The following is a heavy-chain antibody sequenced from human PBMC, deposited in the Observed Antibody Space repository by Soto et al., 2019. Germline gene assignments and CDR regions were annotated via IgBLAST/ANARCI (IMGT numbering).Heavy chain of an antibody. CDR1: GFTFSSYG. J-gene: IGHJ6*02. D-gene: IGHD6-13*01. CDR2: ISYDGSNK. CDR3: AKVRGSSWSCHGMDV. Sequence: QVQLVESGGGVVQPGRSLRLSCAASGFTFSSYGMHWVRQAPGKGLEWVAVISYDGSNKYYAESVKGRFTISRDNSKNTLYLQMNSLRAEDTAVYYCAKVRGSSWSCHGMDVWGQGTTVTVSS. V-gene: IGHV3-30*18.